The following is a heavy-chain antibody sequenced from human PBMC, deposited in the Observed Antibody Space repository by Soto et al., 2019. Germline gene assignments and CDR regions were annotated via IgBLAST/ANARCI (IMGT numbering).Heavy chain of an antibody. CDR3: ARGWGYDSNDYYYAY. CDR1: GGTFSRHA. CDR2: IIPIFGTA. Sequence: QVQLVQSGAEVRKPGSSVKVSCKASGGTFSRHAISWVRQAPGQGLEWMGGIIPIFGTANHAQKFQGRVKIIADESTSTVYMELSSLRSEVTAMYYCARGWGYDSNDYYYAYWGQGTLVIVSS. D-gene: IGHD3-22*01. V-gene: IGHV1-69*01. J-gene: IGHJ4*02.